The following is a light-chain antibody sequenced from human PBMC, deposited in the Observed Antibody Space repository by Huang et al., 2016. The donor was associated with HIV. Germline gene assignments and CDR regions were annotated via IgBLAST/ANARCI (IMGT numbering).Light chain of an antibody. CDR3: MQALQTPYT. CDR2: LTS. V-gene: IGKV2-28*01. Sequence: DIVMTQSPLSLPVTPGESASISCRSGQSLLHSNGYNYLDWYLQKPGQSPQLLIYLTSSRASGVPDRFSGSGSGTDFILKISGVEAEDVGIYYCMQALQTPYTFGQGTKLEIK. J-gene: IGKJ2*01. CDR1: QSLLHSNGYNY.